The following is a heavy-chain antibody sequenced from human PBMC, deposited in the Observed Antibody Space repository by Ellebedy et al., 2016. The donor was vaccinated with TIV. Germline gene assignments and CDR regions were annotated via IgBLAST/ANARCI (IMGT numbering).Heavy chain of an antibody. V-gene: IGHV3-66*04. D-gene: IGHD1-7*01. J-gene: IGHJ3*02. CDR1: GFTVSYTY. CDR3: ARRITGTYGDDALDI. Sequence: GESLKISCAASGFTVSYTYMSWVRQAPGKGLEWVSLIDTGGDTSYADSVKGRFTISRDSSTNTVFLQMNSLRADDTAVYYCARRITGTYGDDALDIWGQGTMVTVS. CDR2: IDTGGDT.